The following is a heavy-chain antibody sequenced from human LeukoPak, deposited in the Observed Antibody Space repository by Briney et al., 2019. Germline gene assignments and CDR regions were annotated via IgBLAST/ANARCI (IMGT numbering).Heavy chain of an antibody. J-gene: IGHJ4*02. CDR2: IYTSGST. CDR3: ARDSYCSGGSCYSVRSAPL. CDR1: GGSFSGYY. D-gene: IGHD2-15*01. V-gene: IGHV4-4*08. Sequence: SETLSLTCAVYGGSFSGYYWSWIRQPPGKGLEWIGRIYTSGSTNYNPSLKSRVTISVDTSKNQFSLKLSSVTAADTAVYYCARDSYCSGGSCYSVRSAPLWGQGTLVTVSS.